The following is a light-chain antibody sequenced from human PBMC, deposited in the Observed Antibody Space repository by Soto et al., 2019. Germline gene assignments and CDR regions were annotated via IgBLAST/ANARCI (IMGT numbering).Light chain of an antibody. CDR1: QSISSY. J-gene: IGKJ5*01. CDR2: AAS. Sequence: DIQMTQSPSTLSASVGDRVTITCRASQSISSYLNWYQQKPGKAPKLLIYAASSLQSGVPSRFSGSGSGTHFTLTISSLQPEDFATYYCQQTNSFPITFGQGTRLEIK. V-gene: IGKV1-39*01. CDR3: QQTNSFPIT.